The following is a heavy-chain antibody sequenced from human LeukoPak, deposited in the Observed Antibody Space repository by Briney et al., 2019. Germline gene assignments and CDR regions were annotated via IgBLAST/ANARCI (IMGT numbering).Heavy chain of an antibody. V-gene: IGHV3-23*01. CDR3: ARERDYYDSSPVFQH. D-gene: IGHD3-22*01. CDR2: IRSDGVGT. Sequence: PGGSLRLSCVVSGFNFGESVMTWVRQSPGKGLEWVSSIRSDGVGTYYGDSVKGRFTISRDNSKNTLYLQMNSLRAEDTAVYYCARERDYYDSSPVFQHWGQGTLVTVSS. CDR1: GFNFGESV. J-gene: IGHJ1*01.